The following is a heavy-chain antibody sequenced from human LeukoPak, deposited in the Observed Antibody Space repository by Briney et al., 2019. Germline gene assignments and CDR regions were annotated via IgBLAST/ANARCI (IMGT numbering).Heavy chain of an antibody. CDR2: INQDGSEK. J-gene: IGHJ4*02. D-gene: IGHD5-18*01. V-gene: IGHV3-7*01. CDR3: ARLGRWTQLWSYGI. CDR1: EFPFNAYW. Sequence: PGGSLRLSCAASEFPFNAYWMSWVRQAPGRGLECVANINQDGSEKYYIDSVRGRFTISRDNARNSLYLQMNSLRAEDTAVYYCARLGRWTQLWSYGIWGRGTLVTVS.